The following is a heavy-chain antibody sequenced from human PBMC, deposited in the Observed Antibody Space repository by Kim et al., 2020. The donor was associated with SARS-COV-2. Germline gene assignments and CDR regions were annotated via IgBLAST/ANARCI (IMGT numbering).Heavy chain of an antibody. V-gene: IGHV3-23*01. J-gene: IGHJ4*02. CDR3: AKKAYYDYVWGSYRPLSYFDY. CDR2: ISGSGGST. D-gene: IGHD3-16*02. Sequence: GGSLRLSCAASGFTFSSYAMSWVRQAPGKGLEWVSAISGSGGSTYYADSVKGRFTISRDNSKNTLYLQMNSLRAEDTAVYYCAKKAYYDYVWGSYRPLSYFDYWGQGTLVTVSS. CDR1: GFTFSSYA.